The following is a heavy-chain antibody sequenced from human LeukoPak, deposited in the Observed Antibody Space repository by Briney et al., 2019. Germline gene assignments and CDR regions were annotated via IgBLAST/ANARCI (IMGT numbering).Heavy chain of an antibody. CDR2: ISSSSYI. D-gene: IGHD3-22*01. CDR1: GFTFSSYS. J-gene: IGHJ4*02. CDR3: ARYYYDSSGYRNYYFDY. V-gene: IGHV3-21*01. Sequence: GGSLRLSCAASGFTFSSYSMNWVRQAPGKGLEWVSSISSSSYIYYADSVKGRFTISRDNAKNSLYLQMNSLRAEDTAVYYCARYYYDSSGYRNYYFDYWGQGTLVTVSS.